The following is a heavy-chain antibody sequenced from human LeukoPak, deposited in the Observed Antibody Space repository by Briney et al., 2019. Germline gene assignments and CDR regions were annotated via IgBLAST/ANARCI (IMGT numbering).Heavy chain of an antibody. D-gene: IGHD3-3*01. CDR1: GYTFTSYG. Sequence: SVKVSCKASGYTFTSYGISWVRQAPGQGLEWMGGIIPIFGTANYAQKFQGRVTITADESTSTAYMELSSLRSEDTAVYYCASYVSPRQWSGYYNYFDYWGQGTLVTVSS. V-gene: IGHV1-69*13. CDR3: ASYVSPRQWSGYYNYFDY. J-gene: IGHJ4*02. CDR2: IIPIFGTA.